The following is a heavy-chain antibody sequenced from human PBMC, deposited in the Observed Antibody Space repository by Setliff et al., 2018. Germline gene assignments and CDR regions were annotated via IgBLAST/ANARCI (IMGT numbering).Heavy chain of an antibody. D-gene: IGHD4-4*01. J-gene: IGHJ4*02. CDR2: IYYSGST. V-gene: IGHV4-39*01. CDR1: GGSISSSSYY. CDR3: ASYRQDVNY. Sequence: PSETLSLTCTVSGGSISSSSYYWGWIRQPPGKGLEWIGSIYYSGSTYYNPSLKSRVTISVDTSKNQFSLKLRSVTAADTAVYYCASYRQDVNYWGQGTLVTVSS.